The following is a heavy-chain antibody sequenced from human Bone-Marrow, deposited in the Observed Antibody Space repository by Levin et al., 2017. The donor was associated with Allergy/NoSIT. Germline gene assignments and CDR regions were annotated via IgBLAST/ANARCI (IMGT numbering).Heavy chain of an antibody. CDR1: GFTFINHV. Sequence: GGSLRLSCAASGFTFINHVMSWVRQAPGKGLEWVSSISNGGSNTYYADSVKGRFTISRDNSKSTLYVQMNSLRAEDSAIYYCARILDAGGIIHWGQGTLVTVSS. CDR3: ARILDAGGIIH. D-gene: IGHD3-16*02. V-gene: IGHV3-23*01. J-gene: IGHJ4*02. CDR2: ISNGGSNT.